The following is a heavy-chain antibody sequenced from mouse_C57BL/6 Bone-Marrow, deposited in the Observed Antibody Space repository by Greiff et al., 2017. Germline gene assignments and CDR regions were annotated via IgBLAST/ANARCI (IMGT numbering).Heavy chain of an antibody. V-gene: IGHV1-15*01. D-gene: IGHD2-3*01. CDR3: TREGWVLRWFAY. Sequence: VQLQQSGAELVRPGASVTLSCKASGYTFTDYEMHWVKQTPVHGLEWIGAIDPETGGTAYNQKFKGKGILTADKSSSTAYMELRSLTSEDSAVYYCTREGWVLRWFAYWGQGTLVTVSA. J-gene: IGHJ3*01. CDR1: GYTFTDYE. CDR2: IDPETGGT.